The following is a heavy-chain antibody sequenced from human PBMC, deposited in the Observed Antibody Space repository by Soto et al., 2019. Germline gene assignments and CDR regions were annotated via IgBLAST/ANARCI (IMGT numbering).Heavy chain of an antibody. V-gene: IGHV3-66*01. CDR2: IYSGGST. D-gene: IGHD3-10*01. Sequence: GGSLRLSCAASGFTVSSNYMSWVRQAPGKGLEWVSVIYSGGSTYYADSVKGRFTISRDNSKNTLYLQMNSLRAEDTAVYYCAREDFRGTYFDYWGQGTLVTVSS. CDR3: AREDFRGTYFDY. J-gene: IGHJ4*02. CDR1: GFTVSSNY.